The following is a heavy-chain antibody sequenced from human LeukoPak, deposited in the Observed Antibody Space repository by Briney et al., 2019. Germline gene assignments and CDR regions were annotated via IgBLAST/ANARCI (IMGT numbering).Heavy chain of an antibody. CDR2: IIPIFGTA. D-gene: IGHD5-24*01. Sequence: SVKVSCKASGGTFSSYAISWVRQAPGQGLEWMGGIIPIFGTANYAQKFQGRVTITTDESTSTAYMELSSLRSEDTAAYYCAREVEMATQGSFDYWGQGTLVTVSS. CDR3: AREVEMATQGSFDY. V-gene: IGHV1-69*05. J-gene: IGHJ4*02. CDR1: GGTFSSYA.